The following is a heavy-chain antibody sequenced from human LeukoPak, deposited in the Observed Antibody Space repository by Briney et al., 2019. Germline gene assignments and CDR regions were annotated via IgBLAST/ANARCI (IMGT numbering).Heavy chain of an antibody. CDR2: IYPGDSDT. CDR3: ARPPPAYCSSTSCSNDAFDI. Sequence: GESLKISCKGSGYSFTSYWIGWVRQMPGKGLEWMGIIYPGDSDTRYSPSFQGQVTISADKSISTAYLQWGSLKASDTAMYYCARPPPAYCSSTSCSNDAFDIWGQGTMVTVSS. CDR1: GYSFTSYW. D-gene: IGHD2-2*01. J-gene: IGHJ3*02. V-gene: IGHV5-51*01.